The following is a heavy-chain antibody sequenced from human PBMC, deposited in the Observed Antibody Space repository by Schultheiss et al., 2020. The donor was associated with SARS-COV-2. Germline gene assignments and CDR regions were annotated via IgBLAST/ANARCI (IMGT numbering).Heavy chain of an antibody. D-gene: IGHD6-13*01. V-gene: IGHV3-23*01. J-gene: IGHJ4*02. CDR2: MRSNGIGI. CDR1: GFTFSSYA. CDR3: ARGYSSDF. Sequence: GESLKISCAASGFTFSSYAMHWVRQAPGKGLEWVSSMRSNGIGIYYADSVKGRFTISRDNSNNTLYLQLNNLRVDDTAVYYCARGYSSDFWGQGTLVTVSS.